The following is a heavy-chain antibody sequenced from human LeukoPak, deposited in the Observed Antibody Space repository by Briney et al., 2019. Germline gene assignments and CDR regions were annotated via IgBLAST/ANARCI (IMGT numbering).Heavy chain of an antibody. CDR1: GYSISSGYY. J-gene: IGHJ4*02. Sequence: SETLSLTCTVSGYSISSGYYWGWIRQPPRKGLEWIGSIYHSGSTYYNPSLKSRATISVDTSKNQFSLKLSSVTAADTAVYYCARDLQRDYGSGRYSVWGQGTLVTVSS. V-gene: IGHV4-38-2*02. D-gene: IGHD3-10*01. CDR3: ARDLQRDYGSGRYSV. CDR2: IYHSGST.